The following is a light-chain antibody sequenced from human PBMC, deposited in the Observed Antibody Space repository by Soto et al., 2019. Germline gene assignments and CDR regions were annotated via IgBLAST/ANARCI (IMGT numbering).Light chain of an antibody. CDR3: QQYGSSPGLFT. V-gene: IGKV3-20*01. J-gene: IGKJ3*01. CDR2: GAS. Sequence: DIVLTQSPGILSLSPGESATLSCRASQSVSSRYLAWYQQKPGQAPRLLIYGASNRATGVPDRFSGSGSGTDFTLTIRRLEPEDFALYYCQQYGSSPGLFTFGPGTKVDIK. CDR1: QSVSSRY.